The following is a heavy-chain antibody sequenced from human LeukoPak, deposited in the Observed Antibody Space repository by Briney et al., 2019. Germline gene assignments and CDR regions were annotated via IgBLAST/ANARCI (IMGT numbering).Heavy chain of an antibody. J-gene: IGHJ4*02. Sequence: PSETLSLTCTVSGGSISSYYWSWIRQPPGKGLEWIGYIYYSGSTNYNPSLKSRVTISVDTSKNQFSLKLSSVTAADTAVYYCARVNSVPAAVLLDYWGQGTLVTVSS. CDR2: IYYSGST. CDR1: GGSISSYY. V-gene: IGHV4-59*01. CDR3: ARVNSVPAAVLLDY. D-gene: IGHD2-2*01.